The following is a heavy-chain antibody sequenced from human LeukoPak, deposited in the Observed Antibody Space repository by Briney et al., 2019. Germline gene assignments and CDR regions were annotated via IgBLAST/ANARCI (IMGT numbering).Heavy chain of an antibody. CDR1: GFTFDDYA. CDR3: AKAVGATRDYFDY. CDR2: ISWNSGSI. D-gene: IGHD1-26*01. J-gene: IGHJ4*02. V-gene: IGHV3-9*01. Sequence: GGSLRLSCAASGFTFDDYAMHWVRQAPGKGLECDSGISWNSGSIGYADSVKDRFTISRDNAKNPLYLQMNSLRAEDTALYYCAKAVGATRDYFDYWGQGTLVTVSS.